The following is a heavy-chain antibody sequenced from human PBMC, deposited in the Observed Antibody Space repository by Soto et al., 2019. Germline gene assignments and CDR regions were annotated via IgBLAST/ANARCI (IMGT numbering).Heavy chain of an antibody. CDR3: ARDPPYDSLDYYYGMDV. CDR1: GFTFSSYA. CDR2: ISYDGSNK. D-gene: IGHD3-22*01. V-gene: IGHV3-30-3*01. Sequence: GGSLRLSCAAAGFTFSSYAMHWVSQAPGKGLEWVAVISYDGSNKYYADSVKRRFTISRDNSKNTLYLQMNSLRAEDTAVYYCARDPPYDSLDYYYGMDVWGQGTTVTVSS. J-gene: IGHJ6*02.